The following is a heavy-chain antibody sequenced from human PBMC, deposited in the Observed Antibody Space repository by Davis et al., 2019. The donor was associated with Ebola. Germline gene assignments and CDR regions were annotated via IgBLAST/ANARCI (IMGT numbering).Heavy chain of an antibody. Sequence: KVSCKGSGYSFTSYWISWVRQMPGKGLEWMGRIDPSDSYTNYSPSFQGHVTISADKSISTAYLQWSSLKASDTAMYYCARSNSNVNYYYYYMDVWGKGTTVTVSS. D-gene: IGHD4-11*01. V-gene: IGHV5-10-1*01. CDR2: IDPSDSYT. CDR1: GYSFTSYW. CDR3: ARSNSNVNYYYYYMDV. J-gene: IGHJ6*03.